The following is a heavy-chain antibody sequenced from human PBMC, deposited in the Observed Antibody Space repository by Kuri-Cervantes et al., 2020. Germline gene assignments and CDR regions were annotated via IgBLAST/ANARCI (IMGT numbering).Heavy chain of an antibody. Sequence: KVSCKGSGYSFTSYWIGWVGQMPGKGLEWMGIIYPGDSDSRYSPSFHGQVTMSVDKSISTAYLQWSSLKASDTAMYYCARLPTEVYTWPLHAFDIWGQGTMVTVSS. CDR1: GYSFTSYW. V-gene: IGHV5-51*01. CDR2: IYPGDSDS. D-gene: IGHD2-2*02. J-gene: IGHJ3*02. CDR3: ARLPTEVYTWPLHAFDI.